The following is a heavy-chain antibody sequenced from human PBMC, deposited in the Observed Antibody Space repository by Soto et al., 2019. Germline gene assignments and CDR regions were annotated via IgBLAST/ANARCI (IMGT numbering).Heavy chain of an antibody. CDR1: SASIISEQR. D-gene: IGHD6-19*01. V-gene: IGHV4-4*02. Sequence: QMQLQESGPGLVKPSETLSLTCAVSSASIISEQRWSWVRQPTGKGLEWIGEIHHSGSTNNNPSLRSRVTMSVDKSKNQFSLNLHSVTAAYTAVYYCARSFGWYAIDQWGQGTLVIVSS. CDR3: ARSFGWYAIDQ. J-gene: IGHJ4*02. CDR2: IHHSGST.